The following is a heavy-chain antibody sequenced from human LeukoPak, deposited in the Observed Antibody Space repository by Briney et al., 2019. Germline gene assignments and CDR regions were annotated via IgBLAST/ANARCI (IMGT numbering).Heavy chain of an antibody. V-gene: IGHV1-18*01. Sequence: ASVKVFRQASRYTFNSHGISWVRQAPGQGLEGIGWISAYNGNTNYAQKLQGRVTMTTDTSTSTAYMELRSLRSDDTAVYYCARVGGSGGRTANWFDPWGQGTLVTVSS. CDR3: ARVGGSGGRTANWFDP. CDR1: RYTFNSHG. J-gene: IGHJ5*02. D-gene: IGHD2-15*01. CDR2: ISAYNGNT.